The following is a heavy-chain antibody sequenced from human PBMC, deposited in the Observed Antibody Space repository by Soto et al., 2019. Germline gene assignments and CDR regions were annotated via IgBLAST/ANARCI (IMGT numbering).Heavy chain of an antibody. CDR3: ARVAKRDGRREFDS. V-gene: IGHV3-48*03. CDR1: GFDFSVCE. D-gene: IGHD1-1*01. J-gene: IGHJ4*01. Sequence: PGGSLRLSCSASGFDFSVCEMIWVRQVLGKGLEWISYISTSGSTVHYADSVQGRFTVSRDNAKNSLFLDMNSLRVDDTAVYFCARVAKRDGRREFDSWGQGTLVTVSS. CDR2: ISTSGSTV.